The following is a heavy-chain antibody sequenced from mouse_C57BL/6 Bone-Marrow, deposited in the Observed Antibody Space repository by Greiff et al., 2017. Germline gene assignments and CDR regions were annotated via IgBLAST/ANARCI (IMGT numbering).Heavy chain of an antibody. Sequence: QVQLQQPGAELVKPGASVKLSCKASGYTFTSYWMHWVKQRPGRGLEWIGRIDPNSGGTKYNEKFKSKATLTVDKPSSTAYMQLSSLTSEDSAVXYCARGHYGSSYYWYFDVWGTGTTVTVSS. V-gene: IGHV1-72*01. CDR2: IDPNSGGT. CDR1: GYTFTSYW. D-gene: IGHD1-1*01. CDR3: ARGHYGSSYYWYFDV. J-gene: IGHJ1*03.